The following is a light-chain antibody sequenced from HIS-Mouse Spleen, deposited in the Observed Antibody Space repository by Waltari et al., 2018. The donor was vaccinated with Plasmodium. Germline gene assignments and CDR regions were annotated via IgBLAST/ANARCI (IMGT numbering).Light chain of an antibody. CDR2: DVS. V-gene: IGLV2-11*01. J-gene: IGLJ2*01. CDR3: CSYAGSYTVV. Sequence: QSALTQPRSVSGSPGQSVTISCTGPSSAVGGYKYVPWYQQHPGKAPKLMIYDVSKRPSGVPDRFSGSKSGNTASLTISGLQAEDEADYYCCSYAGSYTVVFGGGTKLTVL. CDR1: SSAVGGYKY.